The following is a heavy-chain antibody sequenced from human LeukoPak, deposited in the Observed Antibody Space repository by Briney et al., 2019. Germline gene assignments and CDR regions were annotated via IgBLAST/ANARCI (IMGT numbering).Heavy chain of an antibody. J-gene: IGHJ4*02. D-gene: IGHD2-2*01. CDR2: TNHSGST. V-gene: IGHV4-39*07. CDR1: GGSISNSSYY. Sequence: SETLSLTCTVSGGSISNSSYYWGWIRQPPGKGLEWIGETNHSGSTNYNPSLKSRVTISVDTSKNQFSLKLSSVTAADTAVYYCAIDGPRYCSSTSCYVEGYWGQGTLVTVSS. CDR3: AIDGPRYCSSTSCYVEGY.